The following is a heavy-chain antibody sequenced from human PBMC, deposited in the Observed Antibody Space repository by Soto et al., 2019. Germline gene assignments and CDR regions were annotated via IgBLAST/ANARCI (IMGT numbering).Heavy chain of an antibody. Sequence: QITLKESGPTLVKPTQTLTLTCTFSGFSLSTSGVGVGWIRQPPGKALEWLALIYWDDDKRYSPSLKSRLTITKDTSKNQVVLTMTNMDPVDTAIYYCAHRLYDFYYYGSGSPFDPWGQGTLVTVSS. V-gene: IGHV2-5*02. CDR3: AHRLYDFYYYGSGSPFDP. D-gene: IGHD3-10*01. J-gene: IGHJ5*02. CDR2: IYWDDDK. CDR1: GFSLSTSGVG.